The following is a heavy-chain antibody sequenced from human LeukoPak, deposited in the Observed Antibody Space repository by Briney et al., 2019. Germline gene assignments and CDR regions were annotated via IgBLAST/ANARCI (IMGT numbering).Heavy chain of an antibody. Sequence: GGSLRLSCAASGFTFSSYSMNWVRQAPGKGLEWVSSISSSSSYIYYADSVKGRFTISRDNAKNSLYLQMNSLRAKDTAVYYCARDLVGATTSDYWGQGTLVTVSS. J-gene: IGHJ4*02. CDR1: GFTFSSYS. V-gene: IGHV3-21*04. CDR3: ARDLVGATTSDY. D-gene: IGHD1-26*01. CDR2: ISSSSSYI.